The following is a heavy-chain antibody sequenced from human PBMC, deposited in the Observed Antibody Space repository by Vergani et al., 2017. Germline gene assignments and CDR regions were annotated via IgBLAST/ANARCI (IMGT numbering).Heavy chain of an antibody. CDR1: GGSISSYY. J-gene: IGHJ2*01. CDR2: IYYSGST. CDR3: ARHEAYYDPYWYFDL. Sequence: QVQLQQWGAGLLKPSETLSLTCTVSGGSISSYYWSWIRQPPGKGLEWIGYIYYSGSTNYNPSLKSRVTISVDTSKNQFSLKLSSVTAADTAVYYCARHEAYYDPYWYFDLWGRGTLVTVSS. D-gene: IGHD3-22*01. V-gene: IGHV4-59*08.